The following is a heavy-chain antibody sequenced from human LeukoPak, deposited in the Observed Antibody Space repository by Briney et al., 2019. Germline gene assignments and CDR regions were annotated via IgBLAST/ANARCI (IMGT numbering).Heavy chain of an antibody. CDR1: GFTFSSYA. V-gene: IGHV3-23*01. CDR2: ISGSGGST. D-gene: IGHD3-3*01. CDR3: ARVDFWSGYYMNYCYYGMDV. J-gene: IGHJ6*02. Sequence: GGSLRLSCAASGFTFSSYAMSWVRQAPGEGLEWVSAISGSGGSTYYADSVKGRFTISRDNSKNTLYLQMNSLRAEDTAVYYCARVDFWSGYYMNYCYYGMDVWGQGTTVTVSS.